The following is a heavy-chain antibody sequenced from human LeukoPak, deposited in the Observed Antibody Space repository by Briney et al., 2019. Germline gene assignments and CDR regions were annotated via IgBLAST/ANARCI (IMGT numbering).Heavy chain of an antibody. CDR1: GYSFTTYW. Sequence: GESLKISCKGSGYSFTTYWIGWVRQMPGKGLEWMGIIYPGDSDTRYSPSFQGQVTISADKSISTAYLQWSSLKASDTAMYYCARGPKWELLDFDYWGQGTLVTVSS. V-gene: IGHV5-51*01. J-gene: IGHJ4*02. D-gene: IGHD1-26*01. CDR3: ARGPKWELLDFDY. CDR2: IYPGDSDT.